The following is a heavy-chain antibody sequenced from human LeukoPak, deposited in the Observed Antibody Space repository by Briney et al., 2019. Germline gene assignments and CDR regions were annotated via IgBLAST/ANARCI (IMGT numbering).Heavy chain of an antibody. CDR3: ARDRRPLSNYDYYYYGMDV. V-gene: IGHV1-69*13. CDR2: IIPIFGTA. J-gene: IGHJ6*02. Sequence: ASVKVSCKASGGTFSSYAISWVRQAPGQGLEWMGGIIPIFGTANYAQKFQGRVTITADESTSTAYMELSSLRSEDTAVYYRARDRRPLSNYDYYYYGMDVWGQGTTVTVSS. CDR1: GGTFSSYA. D-gene: IGHD4-11*01.